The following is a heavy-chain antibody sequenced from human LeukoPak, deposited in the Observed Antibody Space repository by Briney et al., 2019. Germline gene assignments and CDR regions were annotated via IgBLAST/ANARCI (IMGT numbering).Heavy chain of an antibody. Sequence: ASVKVSCKASGGTFSSYTISWVRQAPGQGLEWMGRINPNSGGTNYAQKFQGRVTMTRDTSISTAYMELSRLRSDDTAVYYCARDSVFVDYWGQGTLVTVSS. CDR3: ARDSVFVDY. V-gene: IGHV1-2*06. CDR1: GGTFSSYT. CDR2: INPNSGGT. J-gene: IGHJ4*02.